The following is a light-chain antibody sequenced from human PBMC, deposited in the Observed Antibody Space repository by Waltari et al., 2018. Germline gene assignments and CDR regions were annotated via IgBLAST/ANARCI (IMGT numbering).Light chain of an antibody. CDR2: RNN. CDR3: AAWDDSLNGRGV. Sequence: QSVLTQPPSASGTPAQRVTISCAGSSPNIGSNHVYWYHHLPGTAPKLLIYRNNQRPSGFPDRFSGSKSGTSASLAISGLQSEDEADYYCAAWDDSLNGRGVFGGGTKLTVL. J-gene: IGLJ2*01. V-gene: IGLV1-44*01. CDR1: SPNIGSNH.